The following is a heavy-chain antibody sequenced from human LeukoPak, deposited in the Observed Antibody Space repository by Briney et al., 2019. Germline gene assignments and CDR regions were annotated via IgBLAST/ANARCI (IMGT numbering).Heavy chain of an antibody. Sequence: GGSLRLSCSASGFILRSHAMHWVRQAPGKGLEYVSRISDNGGSTYYADSVKGRFTISRDNSENTLYLQMSSLRAVDTAVYYCVKDNEAGGSPFDRWGQGTLVTVSS. D-gene: IGHD1-1*01. CDR1: GFILRSHA. CDR3: VKDNEAGGSPFDR. CDR2: ISDNGGST. V-gene: IGHV3-64D*06. J-gene: IGHJ4*02.